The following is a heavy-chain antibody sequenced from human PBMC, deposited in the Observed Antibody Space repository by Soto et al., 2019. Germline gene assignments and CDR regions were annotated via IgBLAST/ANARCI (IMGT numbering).Heavy chain of an antibody. V-gene: IGHV1-24*01. D-gene: IGHD3-22*01. CDR3: ATDPPYYDSSGYSF. CDR2: FDPEDGET. J-gene: IGHJ4*02. CDR1: GYTLTELS. Sequence: QVQLVQSGAEVKKPGASVKVSCKVSGYTLTELSMHWVRQAPGKGLEWMGGFDPEDGETIYAQKFQGRVTMTEVTSTDTAYMELSSLRSEDTAVYYCATDPPYYDSSGYSFWGQGTLVTVSS.